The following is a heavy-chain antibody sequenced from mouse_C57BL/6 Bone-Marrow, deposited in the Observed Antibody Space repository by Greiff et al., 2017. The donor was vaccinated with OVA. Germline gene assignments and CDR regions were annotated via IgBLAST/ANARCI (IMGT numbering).Heavy chain of an antibody. CDR3: ARDGYFYYFDY. V-gene: IGHV1-7*01. Sequence: QVQLKQSGAELAKPGASVKLSCKASGCTFTSYLMHWVKQRPGQGLEWIGYINPSSGYTKYNQKFKDKATLTADKSSSTAYMQLSSLTYEDSAVYYCARDGYFYYFDYWGQGTTLTVSS. CDR1: GCTFTSYL. D-gene: IGHD2-3*01. CDR2: INPSSGYT. J-gene: IGHJ2*01.